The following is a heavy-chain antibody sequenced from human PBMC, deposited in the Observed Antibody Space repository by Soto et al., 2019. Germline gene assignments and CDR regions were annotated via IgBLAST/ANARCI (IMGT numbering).Heavy chain of an antibody. CDR2: IFPKFGTT. CDR1: GDTDTNYD. CDR3: EAEMTFGKLSVV. V-gene: IGHV1-69*01. J-gene: IGHJ6*02. D-gene: IGHD3-16*02. Sequence: QVQLVQSGAEVKKPGSSVKVSCKASGDTDTNYDISWVRQAPGQGLEWMGGIFPKFGTTYSAQKLQDRLTITADESTSTVYMQLSSLRLDGTAVYYCEAEMTFGKLSVVWGQGTTVTVSS.